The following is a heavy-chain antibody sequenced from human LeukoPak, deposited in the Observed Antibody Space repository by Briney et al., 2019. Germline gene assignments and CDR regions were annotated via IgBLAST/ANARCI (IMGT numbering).Heavy chain of an antibody. V-gene: IGHV3-30*02. CDR1: GFTFSSYG. D-gene: IGHD3-3*01. J-gene: IGHJ6*03. CDR3: ARDQVGGYDFWSGYLAYYYYYMDV. CDR2: IRYDGSNK. Sequence: GGSLRLSCAASGFTFSSYGMHWVRQAPGKGLEWVAFIRYDGSNKYYADSVKGRFTISRDNSKNTLYLQMNRLRAEDTAVYYCARDQVGGYDFWSGYLAYYYYYMDVWGKGTTVTVSS.